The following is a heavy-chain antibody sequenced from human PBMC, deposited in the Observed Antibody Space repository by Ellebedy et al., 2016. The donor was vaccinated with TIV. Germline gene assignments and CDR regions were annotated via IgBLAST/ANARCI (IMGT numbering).Heavy chain of an antibody. CDR2: INAYDGIT. J-gene: IGHJ4*02. CDR3: ARGDRLQTWSKHFDY. V-gene: IGHV1-18*04. CDR1: GFTFNSHG. D-gene: IGHD2-8*01. Sequence: AASVKVSCKDSGFTFNSHGLAWVRQVPGLGLEWMGWINAYDGITNYAEKFQGRVTMTTDTLTSTAYMDLRDLTSDDTAIYYCARGDRLQTWSKHFDYWGQGTVVTVTS.